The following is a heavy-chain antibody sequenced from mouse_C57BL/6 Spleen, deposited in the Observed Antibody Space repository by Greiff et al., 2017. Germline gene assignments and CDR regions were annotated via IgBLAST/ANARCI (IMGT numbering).Heavy chain of an antibody. J-gene: IGHJ2*01. V-gene: IGHV5-4*01. Sequence: EVLLVESGGGLVKPGGSLKLSCAASGFTFSSYAMSWVRQTPEKRLEWVATISDGGSYTYYPDNVKGRFTISRDNAKNNLYLQMSHLKSEDTAMYYCARGQKYFDYWGQGTTRTVSS. CDR1: GFTFSSYA. CDR3: ARGQKYFDY. CDR2: ISDGGSYT.